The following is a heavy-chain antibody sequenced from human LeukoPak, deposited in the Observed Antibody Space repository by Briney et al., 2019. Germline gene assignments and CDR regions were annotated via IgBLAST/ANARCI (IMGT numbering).Heavy chain of an antibody. J-gene: IGHJ4*02. CDR3: TTTDFDY. CDR1: GFTFGDYA. V-gene: IGHV3-15*01. Sequence: GGSLRLSCTASGFTFGDYAMNWVRQAPGKGLEWVGRIKPKTDGGTTDYTAPVKGRFTISRDDSKNTLFLQMNSLKTEDTAVYYCTTTDFDYWGQGTLVTVSS. CDR2: IKPKTDGGTT.